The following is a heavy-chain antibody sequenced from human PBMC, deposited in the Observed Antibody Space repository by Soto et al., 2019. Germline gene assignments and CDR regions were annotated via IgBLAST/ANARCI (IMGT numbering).Heavy chain of an antibody. CDR2: ISSSSSYI. CDR1: GFTFSSYS. D-gene: IGHD3-10*01. Sequence: GESLKISCAASGFTFSSYSMNWVRQAPGKGLEWVSSISSSSSYIYYADSVKGRFTISRDNAKNSLYLQMNSLRAEDTAVYYCARVGWRSGSYYNDAFDIWGQGTMVTVSS. CDR3: ARVGWRSGSYYNDAFDI. J-gene: IGHJ3*02. V-gene: IGHV3-21*01.